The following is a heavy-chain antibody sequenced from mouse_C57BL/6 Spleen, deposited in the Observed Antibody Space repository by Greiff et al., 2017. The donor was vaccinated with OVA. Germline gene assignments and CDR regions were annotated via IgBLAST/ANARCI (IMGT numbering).Heavy chain of an antibody. D-gene: IGHD1-1*01. V-gene: IGHV1-69*01. CDR2: IDPSDSYT. CDR1: GYTFTSYW. CDR3: ARKNYYGSSYSYWYFDV. Sequence: QVQLQQPGAELVMPGASVKLSCKASGYTFTSYWMHWVKQRPGQGLEWIGEIDPSDSYTNYNQKFQGKSTLTVDKSSSTAYMQLSSLTSADSAVYYCARKNYYGSSYSYWYFDVWGTGTTVTVSS. J-gene: IGHJ1*03.